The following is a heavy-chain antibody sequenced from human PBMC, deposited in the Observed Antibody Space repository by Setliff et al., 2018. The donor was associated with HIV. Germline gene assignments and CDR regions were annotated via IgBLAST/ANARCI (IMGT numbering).Heavy chain of an antibody. CDR2: IYLGDSDT. J-gene: IGHJ6*03. Sequence: GESLKISCQGSASRLSSYWIGWVRQMPGKGLEYVGIIYLGDSDTTYSPSSQGQVTISVDKTINTAYLQWSSLKASDTAIYYCARRLRYFDRNYYYYYMDVWGTGTTVTVSS. D-gene: IGHD3-9*01. V-gene: IGHV5-51*01. CDR3: ARRLRYFDRNYYYYYMDV. CDR1: ASRLSSYW.